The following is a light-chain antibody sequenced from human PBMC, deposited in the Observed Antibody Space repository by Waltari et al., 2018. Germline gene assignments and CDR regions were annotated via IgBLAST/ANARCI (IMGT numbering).Light chain of an antibody. CDR3: QQYNNWPLT. CDR1: QSVSSN. CDR2: GAS. J-gene: IGKJ4*01. Sequence: EIVMTQSPATLSVSPGERATLSCRASQSVSSNLAWYQQKRGQAPRRLISGASTRATGIPARFSGSGSGTEFTLTISSMQSEDFAVYYCQQYNNWPLTVGGGTKVEIK. V-gene: IGKV3-15*01.